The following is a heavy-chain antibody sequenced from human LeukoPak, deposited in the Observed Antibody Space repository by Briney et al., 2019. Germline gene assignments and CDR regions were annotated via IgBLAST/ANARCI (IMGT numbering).Heavy chain of an antibody. V-gene: IGHV3-7*01. Sequence: GGSLRLSCAASGFTFSGYWMSWVRQAPGKGLEWVANIKQDGSEKYYVDSVKGRFTISRDNAKNSLYLQMNSLRAEDTAVYYCARVEYYDSSGYTYWGQGTLVTVSS. J-gene: IGHJ4*02. CDR1: GFTFSGYW. CDR2: IKQDGSEK. CDR3: ARVEYYDSSGYTY. D-gene: IGHD3-22*01.